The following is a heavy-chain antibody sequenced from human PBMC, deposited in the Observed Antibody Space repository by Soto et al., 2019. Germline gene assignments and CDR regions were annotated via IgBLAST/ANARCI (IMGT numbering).Heavy chain of an antibody. D-gene: IGHD4-17*01. Sequence: PSETLSLTCAVSGGSISSGGYSWSWIRQPPGKGLEWIGYIYDSGSTYYNPSLKSRVTISVDRSKNQFSLKLSSVTAADTAVYYCARGALRWSTSWDFDYWGQGTQVTVSS. CDR2: IYDSGST. CDR1: GGSISSGGYS. V-gene: IGHV4-30-2*01. CDR3: ARGALRWSTSWDFDY. J-gene: IGHJ4*02.